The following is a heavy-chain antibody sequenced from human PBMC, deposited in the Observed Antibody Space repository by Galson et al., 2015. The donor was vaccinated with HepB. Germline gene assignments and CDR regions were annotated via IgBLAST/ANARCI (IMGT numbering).Heavy chain of an antibody. J-gene: IGHJ4*02. D-gene: IGHD3-3*01. CDR2: IKQDGSEK. V-gene: IGHV3-7*03. Sequence: SLRLSCAASGFTFSSYWMSWVRQAPGKGLEWVANIKQDGSEKYYVDSVKGRFTISRDNAKNSLYLQMNSLRAEDTAVYYCASGLPLEWLPVYFDYWGQGTLVTVSS. CDR3: ASGLPLEWLPVYFDY. CDR1: GFTFSSYW.